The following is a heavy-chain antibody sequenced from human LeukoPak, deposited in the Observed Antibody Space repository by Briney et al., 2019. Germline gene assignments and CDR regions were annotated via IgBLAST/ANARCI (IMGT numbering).Heavy chain of an antibody. D-gene: IGHD5-12*01. CDR2: INPSGGST. Sequence: VASVKVSCNASGFTFTNYNMHWVRQAPGQGLEWMGIINPSGGSTNYAQNFQPRVTMTRDTSTSTVYMELSSLRSEDTVVYYCARDGVATNDYWGQGILGAGSS. CDR1: GFTFTNYN. J-gene: IGHJ4*02. CDR3: ARDGVATNDY. V-gene: IGHV1-46*01.